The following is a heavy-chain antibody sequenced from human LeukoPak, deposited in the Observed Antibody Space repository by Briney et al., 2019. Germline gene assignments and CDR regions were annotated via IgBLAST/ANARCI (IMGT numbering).Heavy chain of an antibody. V-gene: IGHV1-18*01. CDR3: ARDLHRVVVRGVPHYYYYMDV. CDR2: ISTYNGNT. CDR1: GYTFTGYG. J-gene: IGHJ6*03. Sequence: ASVTVSCKASGYTFTGYGISWVRQAPGQGLEWMGWISTYNGNTNYAQKLQGRVTITTDTSTSTAYMDLKSLRSDDTAVYYCARDLHRVVVRGVPHYYYYMDVWGKGTTVTISS. D-gene: IGHD3-10*01.